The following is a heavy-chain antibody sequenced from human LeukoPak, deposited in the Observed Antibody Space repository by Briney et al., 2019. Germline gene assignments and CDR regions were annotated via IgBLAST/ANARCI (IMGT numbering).Heavy chain of an antibody. CDR2: INHSGST. V-gene: IGHV4-34*01. CDR1: GGSFSGYY. CDR3: ARVTDFWSGYYGIDY. J-gene: IGHJ4*02. D-gene: IGHD3-3*01. Sequence: PSETLSLTCAVYGGSFSGYYWSWIRQPPGKGLEWIGEINHSGSTNYNPSLKSRVTISVDTSKNQFSLKLSSVTAADTAVYYCARVTDFWSGYYGIDYWGQGTLVTVSS.